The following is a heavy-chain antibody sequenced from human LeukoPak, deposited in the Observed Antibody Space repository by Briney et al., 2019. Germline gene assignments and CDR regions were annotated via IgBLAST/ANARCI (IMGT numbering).Heavy chain of an antibody. CDR2: IYYSGST. CDR1: GGSISSGDYY. J-gene: IGHJ3*02. CDR3: AREGGDSTVTSAFDI. Sequence: SQTLSLTCTVSGGSISSGDYYWSWIRQPPGKGLEWIGYIYYSGSTYYNPSLKSRVTTSVDTSKNQFSLKLSSVTAADTAVYYCAREGGDSTVTSAFDIWGQGTMVTVSS. V-gene: IGHV4-30-4*01. D-gene: IGHD4-17*01.